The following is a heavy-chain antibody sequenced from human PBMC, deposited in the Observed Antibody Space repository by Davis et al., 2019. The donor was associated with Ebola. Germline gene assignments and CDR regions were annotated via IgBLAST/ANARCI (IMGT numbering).Heavy chain of an antibody. CDR1: GGSFSGYY. J-gene: IGHJ6*02. V-gene: IGHV4-34*01. CDR2: INHSGST. CDR3: ARDYGMGTRYYGMDV. Sequence: SETLSLTCAVYGGSFSGYYWSWIRQPPGKGLEWIGEINHSGSTNYNPSLKSRVTISVDTSKNQFSLKLSSVTAADTAVYYCARDYGMGTRYYGMDVWGQGTTVTVSS. D-gene: IGHD3-9*01.